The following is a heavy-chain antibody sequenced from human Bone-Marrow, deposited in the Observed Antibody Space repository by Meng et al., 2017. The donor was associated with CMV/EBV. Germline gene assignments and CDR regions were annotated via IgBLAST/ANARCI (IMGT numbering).Heavy chain of an antibody. Sequence: GSLRLSCAASGFTFSSYAMSWIRQPPGKGLEWIGYIYYSGSTNYNPSLKSRVTISVDTSKNQFSLKLSSVTAADTAVYYCARCSPFALGTGDWFDPWGQGTLVTVSS. J-gene: IGHJ5*01. CDR2: IYYSGST. CDR1: GFTFSSYA. D-gene: IGHD7-27*01. V-gene: IGHV4-59*01. CDR3: ARCSPFALGTGDWFDP.